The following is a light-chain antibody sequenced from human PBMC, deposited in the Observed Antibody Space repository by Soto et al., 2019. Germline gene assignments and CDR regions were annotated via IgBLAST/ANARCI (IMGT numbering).Light chain of an antibody. CDR1: QSVSSSY. V-gene: IGKV3-20*01. J-gene: IGKJ3*01. CDR2: GAS. Sequence: EIVLTQSPGTLSLSPGERATLSCRASQSVSSSYLAWYQQKPGQAPRLLIYGASSRATGIPDRFSGSGSGTDFTLTISRLEPEDFAVYYCQQYGSSPSQFGPGTKVDIK. CDR3: QQYGSSPSQ.